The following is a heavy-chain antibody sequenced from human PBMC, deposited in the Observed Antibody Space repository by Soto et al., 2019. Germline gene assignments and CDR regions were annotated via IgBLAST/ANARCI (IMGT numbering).Heavy chain of an antibody. V-gene: IGHV1-8*01. CDR2: MNPNSGNT. CDR3: STAETYYDFWSGKENWFDP. Sequence: ASVKVSCTASGYTFTSYDINWVRQATGQGLEWMGWMNPNSGNTGYAQKSQGRVTMTRNTSISTAYMELSSLRSKDTAVYYCSTAETYYDFWSGKENWFDPWGQGTLVTVSS. D-gene: IGHD3-3*01. J-gene: IGHJ5*02. CDR1: GYTFTSYD.